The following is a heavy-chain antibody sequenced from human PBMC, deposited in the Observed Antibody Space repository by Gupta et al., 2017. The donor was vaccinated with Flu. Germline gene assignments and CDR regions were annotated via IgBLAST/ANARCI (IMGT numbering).Heavy chain of an antibody. CDR3: ARGAAYCTNGVCSWGYYFEF. CDR1: EYAFSRYA. J-gene: IGHJ4*02. Sequence: QVHLVPSGAEVQKPGASVKVSCKAPEYAFSRYAIYWVRQAPGQRLEWMGRINAADGNTKYSQMFQDRVTITRDTSASTAYLELNDLRSEDTAVYYCARGAAYCTNGVCSWGYYFEFWGQGTLVTVSS. D-gene: IGHD2-8*01. V-gene: IGHV1-3*01. CDR2: INAADGNT.